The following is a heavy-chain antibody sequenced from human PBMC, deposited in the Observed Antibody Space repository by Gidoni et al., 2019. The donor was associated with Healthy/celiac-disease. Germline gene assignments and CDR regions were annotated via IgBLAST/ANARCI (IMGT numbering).Heavy chain of an antibody. V-gene: IGHV4-59*01. CDR3: SRAFDYVDAFDI. CDR2: IYYRGST. Sequence: QVQLQESGPGLVKPSESLSLTCTVSGGSISSYYWSWIRQPPGKGLEWIGYIYYRGSTNYNPSLKSRVTISVDTSKNQFSLKLSSVTAADTAVYYCSRAFDYVDAFDIWGQGTMVTVSS. CDR1: GGSISSYY. D-gene: IGHD4-17*01. J-gene: IGHJ3*02.